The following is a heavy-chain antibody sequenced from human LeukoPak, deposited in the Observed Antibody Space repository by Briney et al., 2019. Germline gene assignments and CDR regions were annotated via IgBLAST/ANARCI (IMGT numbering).Heavy chain of an antibody. D-gene: IGHD2-15*01. Sequence: GGSLRLSCAASGCTFSTYRMNWVRQAPGKGLEWVSYTSSSSSTIYYADSVKGRFTISRDNAKNSLYLQMNSLRAEDTGAYYCARLAHDAFDIWGQGTLVTVSS. V-gene: IGHV3-48*01. CDR2: TSSSSSTI. CDR1: GCTFSTYR. CDR3: ARLAHDAFDI. J-gene: IGHJ3*02.